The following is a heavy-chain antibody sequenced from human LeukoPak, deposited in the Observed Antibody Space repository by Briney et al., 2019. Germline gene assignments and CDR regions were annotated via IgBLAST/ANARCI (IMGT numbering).Heavy chain of an antibody. V-gene: IGHV4-31*03. Sequence: SQTLPLTCTVSGGSITSDVYYWSWIRHHPGKGLEWIGYIFSVSSSYNTSLKTRVTISVDTSKNQFSLSLTSVTVADTAVYYCASSRYYYGAGSTNWFDPWGQGTPVTVSS. CDR1: GGSITSDVYY. CDR2: IFSVSS. J-gene: IGHJ5*02. D-gene: IGHD3-10*01. CDR3: ASSRYYYGAGSTNWFDP.